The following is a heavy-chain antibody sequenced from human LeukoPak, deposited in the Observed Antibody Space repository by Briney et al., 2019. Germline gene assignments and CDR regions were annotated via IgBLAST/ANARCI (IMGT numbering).Heavy chain of an antibody. V-gene: IGHV3-23*01. CDR2: ISDSGRSV. CDR1: GFTFTGYA. D-gene: IGHD3-10*01. CDR3: AMSRTGSYYKAYFDS. J-gene: IGHJ4*02. Sequence: GGSLRLSCAPSGFTFTGYAMSWVRQAPGKGLEWVSGISDSGRSVDDADSVKGRSIISRDNFKNTLYLEMNSLRAEDTAVYYCAMSRTGSYYKAYFDSWGQGTLVTVSS.